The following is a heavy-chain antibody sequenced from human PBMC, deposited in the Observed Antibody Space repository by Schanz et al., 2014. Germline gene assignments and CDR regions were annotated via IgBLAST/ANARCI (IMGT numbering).Heavy chain of an antibody. J-gene: IGHJ4*02. Sequence: QVQLVQSGAEVKKPGSPVKVSCKSSGGTFSSYAISWVRQAPGQGLEWMGWITAYNGDTNYALKLQGRVTMTTDTSTGTAYMELRSLRSEDTAVYYCARDRLECGAECYSVEVFEIWGQGSLVTVSP. V-gene: IGHV1-18*01. D-gene: IGHD2-21*01. CDR2: ITAYNGDT. CDR3: ARDRLECGAECYSVEVFEI. CDR1: GGTFSSYA.